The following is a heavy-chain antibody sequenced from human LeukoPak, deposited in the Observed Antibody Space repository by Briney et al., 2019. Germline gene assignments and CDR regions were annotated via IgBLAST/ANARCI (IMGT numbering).Heavy chain of an antibody. J-gene: IGHJ1*01. CDR1: GGSFSGYY. CDR3: ARRSGYSYFQH. V-gene: IGHV4-34*01. Sequence: SETLSLTCAVYGGSFSGYYWSWIRQPPGKGLEWIGETNHSGSTNYNPSLKSRVTISVDTSRNQFSLKLSSVTAADTAVYYCARRSGYSYFQHWGQGTLVTVSS. D-gene: IGHD3-3*01. CDR2: TNHSGST.